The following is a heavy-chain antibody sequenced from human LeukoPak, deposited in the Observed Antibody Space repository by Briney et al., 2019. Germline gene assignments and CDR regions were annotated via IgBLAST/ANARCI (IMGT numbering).Heavy chain of an antibody. J-gene: IGHJ4*02. D-gene: IGHD2-2*01. CDR3: ARLLRPAAAFDY. Sequence: PSETLSLTYTVSGGSISSYYWSWIRQPPGKGLEWIGYIYTSGSTNYNPSLKSRVTISVDTSKNQFSLKLSSVTASDTAVYYCARLLRPAAAFDYWGQGTLVTVSS. CDR2: IYTSGST. V-gene: IGHV4-4*09. CDR1: GGSISSYY.